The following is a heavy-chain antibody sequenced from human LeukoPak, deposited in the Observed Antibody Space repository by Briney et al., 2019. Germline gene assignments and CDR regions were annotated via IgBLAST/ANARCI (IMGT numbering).Heavy chain of an antibody. V-gene: IGHV5-51*01. CDR2: IYPGDSDT. J-gene: IGHJ3*02. CDR3: ARPPYYDILTANLPAFDI. Sequence: GESLKISCRGSGYSFTTYWIGWVRPMAGKGLEWRGIIYPGDSDTRYSPSFQGHVTISADESISTAYLQWSSLKASDTAMYYCARPPYYDILTANLPAFDIWGQGTMVTVSS. D-gene: IGHD3-9*01. CDR1: GYSFTTYW.